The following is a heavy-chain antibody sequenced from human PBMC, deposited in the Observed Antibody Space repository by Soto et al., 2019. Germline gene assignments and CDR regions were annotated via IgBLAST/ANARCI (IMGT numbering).Heavy chain of an antibody. Sequence: GGSLRLSCAASGFTFSSYSMNWVRQAPGKGLEWVAVICYDGSNKYYADSVKGRFTISRDNSKNMLYLQMNSLRAEDTAVYYCARGNYDNDAFDIWGQGTMVTVSS. V-gene: IGHV3-33*08. D-gene: IGHD3-22*01. CDR1: GFTFSSYS. J-gene: IGHJ3*02. CDR2: ICYDGSNK. CDR3: ARGNYDNDAFDI.